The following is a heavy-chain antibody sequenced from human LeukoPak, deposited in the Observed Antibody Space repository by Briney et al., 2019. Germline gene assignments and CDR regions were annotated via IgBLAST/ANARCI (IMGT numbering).Heavy chain of an antibody. Sequence: ASVKVSCKASGYTFTSYYMHWVRQAPGQGLEWMGIINPSGGSTSYAQKFQGRVTMTRDTSTGTVYMELSSLRSEDTAVYYCARDSVPYYYDSSGYYPPIDYWGQGTPVTVSS. V-gene: IGHV1-46*01. CDR2: INPSGGST. CDR3: ARDSVPYYYDSSGYYPPIDY. D-gene: IGHD3-22*01. J-gene: IGHJ4*02. CDR1: GYTFTSYY.